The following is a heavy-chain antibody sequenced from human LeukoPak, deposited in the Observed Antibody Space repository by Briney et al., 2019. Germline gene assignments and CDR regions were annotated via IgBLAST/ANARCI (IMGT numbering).Heavy chain of an antibody. V-gene: IGHV3-53*01. J-gene: IGHJ4*02. CDR3: ARSGGVITVAPFDC. CDR1: GFTVSSKY. D-gene: IGHD4-23*01. Sequence: QTGGSLRLSCATSGFTVSSKYMSWVRQAPGKGLEWVSVIYSDGSTYYADSVKGRFTISRDNSKSTLFLQMNSLRAEDTAVYYCARSGGVITVAPFDCWGQGSLVTVSS. CDR2: IYSDGST.